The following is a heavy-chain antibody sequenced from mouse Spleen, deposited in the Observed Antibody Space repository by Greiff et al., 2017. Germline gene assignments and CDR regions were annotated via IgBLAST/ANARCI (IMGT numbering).Heavy chain of an antibody. CDR1: GYTFTSYW. CDR3: ARRAGIDY. V-gene: IGHV1-55*01. Sequence: QVQLQQPGAELVKPGASVKMSCKASGYTFTSYWITWVKQRPGQGLEWIGDIYPGSGSTNYNEKFKGKATLTADKSSSTAYMQLNSLTSEDSAVYFCARRAGIDYWGQGTTLTVSS. CDR2: IYPGSGST. J-gene: IGHJ2*01.